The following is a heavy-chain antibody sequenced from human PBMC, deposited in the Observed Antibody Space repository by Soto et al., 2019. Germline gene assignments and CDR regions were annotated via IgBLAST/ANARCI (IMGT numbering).Heavy chain of an antibody. CDR3: ARGGDSSSLRAFYSYGFDV. J-gene: IGHJ6*02. CDR2: IIPFIGAP. V-gene: IGHV1-69*18. D-gene: IGHD6-6*01. CDR1: GGTFNTYS. Sequence: QVQLVQSGAEVKKPGSSVKVSCKASGGTFNTYSFGWLRQAPGQGLQWMGSIIPFIGAPNYAQNFQDRVTITADESTATAYMERSGLESEDTAVYFCARGGDSSSLRAFYSYGFDVWGQGTSVTVSS.